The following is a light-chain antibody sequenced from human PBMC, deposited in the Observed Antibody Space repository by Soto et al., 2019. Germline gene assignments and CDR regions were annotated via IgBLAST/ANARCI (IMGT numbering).Light chain of an antibody. J-gene: IGKJ1*01. CDR2: DAS. V-gene: IGKV3-20*01. CDR1: QSVN. CDR3: QQYKSYWT. Sequence: EIVLTQSPGTLSLSPGERATLSCRASQSVNLAWYQQKPGQAPRLLIYDASSRATGIPDRFSGSGSGTEFTLTISSLQPDDFATYYCQQYKSYWTFGQGTKVDIK.